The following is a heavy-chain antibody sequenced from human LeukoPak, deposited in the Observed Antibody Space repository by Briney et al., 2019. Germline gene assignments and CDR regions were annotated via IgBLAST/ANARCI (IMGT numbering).Heavy chain of an antibody. CDR1: GSSFTSYW. CDR3: ARRSKYSGYDYGVLFDY. D-gene: IGHD5-12*01. Sequence: GESLQISCQGSGSSFTSYWIGWVRQMPGKGLEWMGIIYPGDSDTRYSPSFQGQVTISADKSISTAYLQWSSLKASDTAMYYCARRSKYSGYDYGVLFDYWGQGTLVTVSS. V-gene: IGHV5-51*01. J-gene: IGHJ4*02. CDR2: IYPGDSDT.